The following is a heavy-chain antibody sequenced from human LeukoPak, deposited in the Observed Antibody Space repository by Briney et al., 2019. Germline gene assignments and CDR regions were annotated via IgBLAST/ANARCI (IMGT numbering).Heavy chain of an antibody. D-gene: IGHD2-2*01. CDR3: ARAEDLVVPAASFDY. V-gene: IGHV3-21*01. CDR1: GLTFSSYS. Sequence: GGSLRLSCAASGLTFSSYSMNWVRQAPGKGLEWVSSISSSSSYIYYADSVKGRFTISRDNAKNSLYLQMNSLRAEDTAVYYCARAEDLVVPAASFDYWGQGTLVTVSS. CDR2: ISSSSSYI. J-gene: IGHJ4*02.